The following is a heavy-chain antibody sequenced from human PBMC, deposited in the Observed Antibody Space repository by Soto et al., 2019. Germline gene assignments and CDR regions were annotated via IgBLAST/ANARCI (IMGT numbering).Heavy chain of an antibody. D-gene: IGHD6-13*01. CDR3: ASSYSSSWYYFDY. V-gene: IGHV4-59*01. Sequence: SETLSLTCTVSGGSISSYYWSWIRQPPGKGLEWIGYIYYSGSTNYNPSLKSRVTISVDTSKNQFSLKLSSVTAADTAVYYCASSYSSSWYYFDYWGQGTLVTVSS. CDR2: IYYSGST. J-gene: IGHJ4*02. CDR1: GGSISSYY.